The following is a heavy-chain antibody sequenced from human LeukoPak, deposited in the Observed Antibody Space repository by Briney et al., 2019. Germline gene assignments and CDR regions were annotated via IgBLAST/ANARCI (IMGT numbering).Heavy chain of an antibody. J-gene: IGHJ5*02. V-gene: IGHV4-4*07. Sequence: SETLSLTCTVSGGSISSYYWSWIRQPAGKGLEWIGRIYTSGSTNYNPSLKSRVTMSVDTSENQFSLKLGSVTAADTAVYYCARDRGYSYGYNWFDPWGQGTLVTVSS. CDR2: IYTSGST. CDR1: GGSISSYY. CDR3: ARDRGYSYGYNWFDP. D-gene: IGHD5-18*01.